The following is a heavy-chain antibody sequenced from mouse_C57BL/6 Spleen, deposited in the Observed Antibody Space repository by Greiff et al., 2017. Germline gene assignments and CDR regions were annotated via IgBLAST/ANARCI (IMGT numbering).Heavy chain of an antibody. CDR3: ARTGSYYAMDC. CDR2: IYPSDSET. CDR1: GYTFTSYW. D-gene: IGHD4-1*01. V-gene: IGHV1-61*01. Sequence: QVQLQQPGAELVRPGSSVKLSCKASGYTFTSYWMDWVKQRPGQGLEWIGNIYPSDSETHYNQKFKDKATLTVDKSSSTAYMQLSSLTSEDSAVYYCARTGSYYAMDCWGQGTSVTVSS. J-gene: IGHJ4*01.